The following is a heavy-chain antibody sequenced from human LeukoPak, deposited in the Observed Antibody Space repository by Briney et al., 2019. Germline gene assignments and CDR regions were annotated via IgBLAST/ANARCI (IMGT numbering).Heavy chain of an antibody. V-gene: IGHV3-23*01. J-gene: IGHJ6*04. D-gene: IGHD3-9*01. CDR2: ISGSGGST. CDR1: GFTFSSYA. CDR3: AKVLDQLRYFDWLLSVHYGMDV. Sequence: GGSLRLSCAASGFTFSSYAMSWVRQAPGKGLEWVSAISGSGGSTYYADSVKGRFTISRDNSKNTLYLQMNSLRAEDTAVYYCAKVLDQLRYFDWLLSVHYGMDVRGKGTTVTVSS.